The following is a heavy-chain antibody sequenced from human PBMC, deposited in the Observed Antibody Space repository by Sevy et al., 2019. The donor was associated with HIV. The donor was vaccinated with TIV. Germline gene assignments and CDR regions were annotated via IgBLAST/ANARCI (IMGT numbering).Heavy chain of an antibody. J-gene: IGHJ4*02. D-gene: IGHD3-9*01. CDR3: ARAEYDILTGYYLDY. CDR1: GFTFSSYW. Sequence: GGSLRLSCAASGFTFSSYWMHWVRQAPGKGLVWVSRINSDGSSTSYADSVKGRFTISRDNAKNTLYLQMNSLRAEDTVVYYCARAEYDILTGYYLDYWGQGTLVTVSS. V-gene: IGHV3-74*01. CDR2: INSDGSST.